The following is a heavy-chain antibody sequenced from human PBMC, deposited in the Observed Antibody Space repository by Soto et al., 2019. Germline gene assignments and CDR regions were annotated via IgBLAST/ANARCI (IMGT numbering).Heavy chain of an antibody. Sequence: SETLSLTCTVSGGSISSGGYYWSWIRQHPGKGLEWIGYIYYSGSTYYNPSLKSRVTISVDTSKNQFSLKLSSVTAADTAVYYCAREVVVPAAMVSWFDPWGQGTLVTVSS. J-gene: IGHJ5*02. V-gene: IGHV4-31*03. D-gene: IGHD2-2*01. CDR2: IYYSGST. CDR1: GGSISSGGYY. CDR3: AREVVVPAAMVSWFDP.